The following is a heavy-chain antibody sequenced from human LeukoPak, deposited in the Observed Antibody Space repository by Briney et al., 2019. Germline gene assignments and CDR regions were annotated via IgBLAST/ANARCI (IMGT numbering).Heavy chain of an antibody. V-gene: IGHV3-20*04. D-gene: IGHD2-15*01. Sequence: GGSLRLSCAVSGFTFDDYGMSWVRQAPGKGLEWVSGTNWNGGSTRYADSVKGRFTMSRDNAKNSLYLQMNSLRAEDTALYYCARGGGGWHAYFDYWGQGTLVTVSS. CDR3: ARGGGGWHAYFDY. CDR2: TNWNGGST. CDR1: GFTFDDYG. J-gene: IGHJ4*02.